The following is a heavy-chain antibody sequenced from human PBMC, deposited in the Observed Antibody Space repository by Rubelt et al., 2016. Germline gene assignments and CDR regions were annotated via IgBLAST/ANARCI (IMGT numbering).Heavy chain of an antibody. Sequence: EVQLVESGGGLVQPGGSLRLSCAASGFTFSSYAMSWVRQPPGKGLEWVSVIYSGGSTYYADSVKGRFTISRHNSKNTLYLQINSLRAEDTAVYYCARGRDYGDYWGQGTLVTVSS. V-gene: IGHV3-53*04. J-gene: IGHJ4*02. CDR1: GFTFSSYA. CDR3: ARGRDYGDY. CDR2: IYSGGST.